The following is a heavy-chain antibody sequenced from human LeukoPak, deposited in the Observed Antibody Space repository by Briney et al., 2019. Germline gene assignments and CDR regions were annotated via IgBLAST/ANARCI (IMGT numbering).Heavy chain of an antibody. Sequence: PGGSLRLSCAASAFTFSSYAMHWVRQAPGKGLKWVAVISYDGSNKYYADSVKGRFTISRVNSKNTLYLQMNSLRAEDTAVYYCARDRVVAAFDYWGQGTLVTVSS. D-gene: IGHD2-15*01. V-gene: IGHV3-30*04. J-gene: IGHJ4*02. CDR3: ARDRVVAAFDY. CDR1: AFTFSSYA. CDR2: ISYDGSNK.